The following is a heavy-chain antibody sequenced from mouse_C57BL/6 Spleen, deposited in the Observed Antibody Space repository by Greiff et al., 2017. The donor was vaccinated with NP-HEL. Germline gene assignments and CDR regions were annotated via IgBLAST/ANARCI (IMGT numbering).Heavy chain of an antibody. D-gene: IGHD1-1*01. V-gene: IGHV1-61*01. Sequence: QVQLQQSGAELVRPGSSVKLSCKASGYTFTSYWMDWVKQRPGQGLEWIGNIYPSDSETHYNQKFKDKATLTVDKSSSTAYMQLSSLTSEDSAVYYCARRATVVAGEDYWGQGTSVTVSS. CDR1: GYTFTSYW. J-gene: IGHJ4*01. CDR3: ARRATVVAGEDY. CDR2: IYPSDSET.